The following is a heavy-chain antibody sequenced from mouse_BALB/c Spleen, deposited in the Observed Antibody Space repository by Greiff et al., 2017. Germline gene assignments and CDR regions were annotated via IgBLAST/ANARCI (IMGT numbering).Heavy chain of an antibody. CDR1: GYTFTSYW. Sequence: VQLQQSGTVLARPGASVKMSCKASGYTFTSYWMHWVKQRPGQGLEWIGAIYPGNSDTSYNQKFKGKAKLTAVISTSTAYMELSSLTNEDSAVYYCTEGYGNSFDYWGQGTTLTVSS. CDR2: IYPGNSDT. V-gene: IGHV1-5*01. CDR3: TEGYGNSFDY. D-gene: IGHD2-1*01. J-gene: IGHJ2*01.